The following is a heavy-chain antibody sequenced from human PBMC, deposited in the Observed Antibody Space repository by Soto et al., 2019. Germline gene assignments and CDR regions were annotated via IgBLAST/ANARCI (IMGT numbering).Heavy chain of an antibody. CDR1: GFTVSSNY. CDR2: IYSGGST. V-gene: IGHV3-53*02. CDR3: ARDPPATRHGMDV. J-gene: IGHJ6*02. Sequence: EVQLVETGGGLIQPGGCLRLSCAASGFTVSSNYMSWVRQAPGKGLEWVSVIYSGGSTYYADSVRGRFTISRDNSKNTLYLQMKSLRAEDTAVYYCARDPPATRHGMDVWGQGTTVTVSS.